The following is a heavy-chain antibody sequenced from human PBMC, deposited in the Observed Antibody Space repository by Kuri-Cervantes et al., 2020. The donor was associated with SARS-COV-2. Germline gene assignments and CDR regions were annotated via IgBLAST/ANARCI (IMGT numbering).Heavy chain of an antibody. CDR3: ARLYSSSSNYYYYYMDV. V-gene: IGHV3-20*04. D-gene: IGHD6-6*01. J-gene: IGHJ6*03. CDR1: GFTFDDYG. CDR2: INWNGGST. Sequence: GESLKISCAASGFTFDDYGMSWVRQAPGKGLEWVSGINWNGGSTGYADSVKGRFTISRDNAKNSLYLQMNSLRAADTAVYYCARLYSSSSNYYYYYMDVWGKGTTVTVSS.